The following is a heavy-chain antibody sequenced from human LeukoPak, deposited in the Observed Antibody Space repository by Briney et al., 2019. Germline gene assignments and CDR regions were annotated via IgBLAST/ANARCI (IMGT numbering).Heavy chain of an antibody. D-gene: IGHD6-19*01. J-gene: IGHJ4*02. CDR3: ARSGGFYDY. CDR2: ISTSGSTI. CDR1: GFTFSSYE. V-gene: IGHV3-48*03. Sequence: GGSLRLSCAASGFTFSSYEMNWVRQAPGKGLEWISYISTSGSTIYYADSVKGRFTVSRDNAKNSLYLQMNSLRAEDTAVYYCARSGGFYDYWGQGTLVSVSS.